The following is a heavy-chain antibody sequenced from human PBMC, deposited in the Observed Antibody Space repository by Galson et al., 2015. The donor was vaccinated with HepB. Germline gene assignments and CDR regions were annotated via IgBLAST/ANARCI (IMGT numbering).Heavy chain of an antibody. CDR2: ISGTSKNI. J-gene: IGHJ6*02. Sequence: LRLSCAASGFNFGSYSMNWVRQAPGKGLEWVSSISGTSKNIIYTDSLKGRVTVSRDNAKNSLFLQMNGLRADDTATYYCARGGKLRYFDWCEEDPGQDILDVWGQGTTVTVSS. CDR3: ARGGKLRYFDWCEEDPGQDILDV. CDR1: GFNFGSYS. V-gene: IGHV3-21*01. D-gene: IGHD3-9*01.